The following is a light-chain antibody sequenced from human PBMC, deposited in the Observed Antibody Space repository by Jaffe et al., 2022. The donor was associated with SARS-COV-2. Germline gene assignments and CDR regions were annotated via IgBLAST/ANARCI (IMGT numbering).Light chain of an antibody. CDR2: DAS. J-gene: IGKJ5*01. Sequence: EIVLTQFPATLSLSPGERATLSCRASQNIRTQIAWYQQKPGQPPRLLIYDASNRATGIPARFSASGSGTDFTLTISSLEPEDFVVYYCQQRSLWPITFGQGTRLEIK. CDR1: QNIRTQ. V-gene: IGKV3-11*01. CDR3: QQRSLWPIT.